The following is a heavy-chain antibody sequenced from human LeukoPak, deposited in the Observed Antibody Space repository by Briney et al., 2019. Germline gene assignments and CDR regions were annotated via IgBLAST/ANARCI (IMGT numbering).Heavy chain of an antibody. CDR2: INPNSGGT. D-gene: IGHD1-26*01. V-gene: IGHV1-2*02. CDR1: GYTFTGYY. CDR3: ARDMFKWEPRNWFDP. J-gene: IGHJ5*02. Sequence: GASVKVSCKASGYTFTGYYMHWVRQAPGQGLEWMGWINPNSGGTNYAQKFQGRVTMTRDTSISTAYMELSRLRSDDTAVYYCARDMFKWEPRNWFDPWGQGTLVTVSS.